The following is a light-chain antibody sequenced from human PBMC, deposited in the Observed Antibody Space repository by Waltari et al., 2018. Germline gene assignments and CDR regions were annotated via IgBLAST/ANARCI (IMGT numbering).Light chain of an antibody. Sequence: DIVMTQSPDSLAVSLGERATINCKSSQSVLYSANNKNYLAWYQQKSGQPPKLLIYRASTRASGVPDRFSGSGSGTDFTLTISNLQPEDVAVYYCQQYDASPLTFGGGTKVEI. CDR3: QQYDASPLT. CDR1: QSVLYSANNKNY. J-gene: IGKJ4*01. V-gene: IGKV4-1*01. CDR2: RAS.